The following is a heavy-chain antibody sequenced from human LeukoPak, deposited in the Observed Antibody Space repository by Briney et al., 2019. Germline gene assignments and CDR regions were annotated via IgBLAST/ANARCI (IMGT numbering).Heavy chain of an antibody. D-gene: IGHD2-2*01. J-gene: IGHJ5*02. CDR1: GGTFSSYA. CDR3: ARDSQYCSSTSCWAFDP. CDR2: IIPILGIA. V-gene: IGHV1-69*04. Sequence: SVKVSCKASGGTFSSYAISWVRQAPGQGLEWMGRIIPILGIANYAQKFQGRVTITADKSTSTAYMELSSLRSEDTAVYYCARDSQYCSSTSCWAFDPWGQGTLVTVSS.